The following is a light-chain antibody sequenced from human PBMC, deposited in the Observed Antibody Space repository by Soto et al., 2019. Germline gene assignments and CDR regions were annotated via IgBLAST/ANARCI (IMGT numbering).Light chain of an antibody. CDR3: GTWDSSLSAGV. J-gene: IGLJ1*01. V-gene: IGLV1-51*01. CDR1: SSNIGNNY. Sequence: SVLTQPPSVPAAQGQKVTISCSGSSSNIGNNYVSWYQQLPGTAPKLLIYDNNKRPSGIPDRFSGSKSGTSATLGITGLQTGDDADYYCGTWDSSLSAGVFGTGTKLTVL. CDR2: DNN.